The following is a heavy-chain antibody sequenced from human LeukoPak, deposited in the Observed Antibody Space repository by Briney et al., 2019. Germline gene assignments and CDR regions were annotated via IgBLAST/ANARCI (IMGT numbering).Heavy chain of an antibody. D-gene: IGHD3-3*01. CDR3: AREKLSSGFFDY. J-gene: IGHJ4*02. V-gene: IGHV3-30*04. CDR1: GFTFSSYA. Sequence: GGSLRLSCAASGFTFSSYAMHWVRQAPGKGLEWVAVISYDGSNKYYADSVKGRFTISRDNSKNTLYLQMNSLRAEDTAIYYCAREKLSSGFFDYWGQGTLVTVSS. CDR2: ISYDGSNK.